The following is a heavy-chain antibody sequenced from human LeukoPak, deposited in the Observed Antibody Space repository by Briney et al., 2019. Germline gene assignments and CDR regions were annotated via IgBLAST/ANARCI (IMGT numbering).Heavy chain of an antibody. CDR3: ARDDVYYYDSSGATDAFDI. CDR2: INPSGGST. J-gene: IGHJ3*02. V-gene: IGHV1-46*01. D-gene: IGHD3-22*01. Sequence: ASVKVSCKASGYTFTSYYMHWVRQAPGQGLEWMGIINPSGGSTSYAQKFQGRVTMTRDTSTSTVYMELSSLRSEDTAVYYCARDDVYYYDSSGATDAFDIWGQGIMVTVSS. CDR1: GYTFTSYY.